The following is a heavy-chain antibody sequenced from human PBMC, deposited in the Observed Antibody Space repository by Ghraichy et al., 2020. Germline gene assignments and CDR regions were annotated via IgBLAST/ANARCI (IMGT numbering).Heavy chain of an antibody. Sequence: GALRLSCAASGFTVSSNYMSWVRQAPGKGLEWVSVIYSGGSTYYADSVKGRFTISRDNSKNTLYLQMNSLRAEDTAVYYCARGGSGVFYYYYGMDVWGQGTTVTVSS. CDR2: IYSGGST. CDR3: ARGGSGVFYYYYGMDV. D-gene: IGHD3-10*01. J-gene: IGHJ6*02. V-gene: IGHV3-53*01. CDR1: GFTVSSNY.